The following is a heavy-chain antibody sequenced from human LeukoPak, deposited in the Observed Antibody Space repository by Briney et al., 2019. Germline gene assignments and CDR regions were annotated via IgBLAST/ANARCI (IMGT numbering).Heavy chain of an antibody. CDR1: GGSISSGGYY. CDR3: ASRYCSGGSCYGTLDY. D-gene: IGHD2-15*01. Sequence: PSETLSLTCTVSGGSISSGGYYWSWIRQLPGKGLEWIGHIYYSGTTYYNPSLKSRVTISVDTSENQFSLKLSSVSAADTAVYYCASRYCSGGSCYGTLDYWGQGTLVTVSS. CDR2: IYYSGTT. V-gene: IGHV4-31*03. J-gene: IGHJ4*02.